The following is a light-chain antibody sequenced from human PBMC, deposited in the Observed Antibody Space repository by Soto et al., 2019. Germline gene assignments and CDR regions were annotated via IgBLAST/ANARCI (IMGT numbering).Light chain of an antibody. J-gene: IGKJ1*01. CDR3: QQYNNWLSWT. CDR2: GAS. V-gene: IGKV3-15*01. CDR1: RGIGDT. Sequence: EVVMRQSPATLAVSPGXGATLSCRASRGIGDTLAWYQHKPGQTPRLLIFGASTKAAGIPARFSGSGSGTEFTFTISSLQSEDFAVYYCQQYNNWLSWTFGQGTKVDIK.